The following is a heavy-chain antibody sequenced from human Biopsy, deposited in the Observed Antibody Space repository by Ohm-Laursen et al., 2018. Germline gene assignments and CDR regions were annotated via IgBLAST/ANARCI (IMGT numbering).Heavy chain of an antibody. V-gene: IGHV1-2*02. CDR1: GYTFTGYY. CDR2: INPKSGGT. J-gene: IGHJ4*02. CDR3: AIDGNDFLTDYLKIDQ. Sequence: ASVKVSCKASGYTFTGYYFHWVRQAPGQGLEWMGWINPKSGGTHYLEKFRGRVTMTRDTSISTAYMEVSSLRSDDTAVYYCAIDGNDFLTDYLKIDQWGQGTLVAVSS. D-gene: IGHD3-9*01.